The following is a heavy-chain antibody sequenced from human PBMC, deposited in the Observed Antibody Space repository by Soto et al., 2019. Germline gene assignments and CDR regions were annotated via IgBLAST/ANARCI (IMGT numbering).Heavy chain of an antibody. V-gene: IGHV3-64*01. CDR2: ISSYGGST. J-gene: IGHJ2*01. D-gene: IGHD2-21*01. CDR3: VFSAFGWYFGL. Sequence: GGSLRLSCAASGFTFSSYAMHWVRQAPGKGLEYVSAISSYGGSTYYANSVKGRFTISRDNSKNTLYLQMGSLRAEDTAVYYCVFSAFGWYFGLWGRGTLVTVSS. CDR1: GFTFSSYA.